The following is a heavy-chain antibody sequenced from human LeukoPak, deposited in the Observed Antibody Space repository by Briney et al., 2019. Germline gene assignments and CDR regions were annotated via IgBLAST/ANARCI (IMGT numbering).Heavy chain of an antibody. V-gene: IGHV4-59*08. D-gene: IGHD5-18*01. CDR1: GGSISTYY. J-gene: IGHJ4*02. CDR2: IYYSGST. Sequence: SETLSLTCTVSGGSISTYYWSWIRQPPGKGLEWIGYIYYSGSTNYNPSLKSRVTISVDTSKNQFSLKLSSVTAADTAVYYCARRAPYSYEWSTLDYWGQGTLVTVSS. CDR3: ARRAPYSYEWSTLDY.